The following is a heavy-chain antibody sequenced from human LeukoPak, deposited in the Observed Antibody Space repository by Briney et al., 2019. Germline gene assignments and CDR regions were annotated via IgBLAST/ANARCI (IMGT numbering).Heavy chain of an antibody. CDR2: IYHSGST. J-gene: IGHJ4*02. V-gene: IGHV4-30-2*01. CDR1: GGSISSGGYY. CDR3: ARGRKGYYYGSGSSNTPA. D-gene: IGHD3-10*01. Sequence: SETLSLTCTVSGGSISSGGYYWSWIRQPPGKGLEWIGYIYHSGSTYYNPSLKSRVTISVDRSKNQFSLKLSSVTAADTAVYYCARGRKGYYYGSGSSNTPAWGQGTLVTVSS.